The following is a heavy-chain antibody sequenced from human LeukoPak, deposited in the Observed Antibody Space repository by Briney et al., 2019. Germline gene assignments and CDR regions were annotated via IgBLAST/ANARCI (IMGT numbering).Heavy chain of an antibody. CDR3: ARVGYGNNPTSFDS. V-gene: IGHV1-2*06. CDR2: INPNSGGT. D-gene: IGHD4-11*01. CDR1: GYIFTDYY. J-gene: IGHJ4*02. Sequence: GASVKVSCKASGYIFTDYYIHWVRQAPGRGPEWMGRINPNSGGTEYAQNFQGRVTMTRDTSINTAYMDLSRLRSDDTALYYCARVGYGNNPTSFDSWGQGTLVTVSS.